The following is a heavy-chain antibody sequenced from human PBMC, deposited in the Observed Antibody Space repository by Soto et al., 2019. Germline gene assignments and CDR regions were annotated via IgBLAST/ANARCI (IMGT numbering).Heavy chain of an antibody. CDR1: GFTFSYYT. V-gene: IGHV3-48*02. Sequence: EVQLVESGGGLVQPGGSLRLSCAASGFTFSYYTMNWVRQAPGKGLEWVSYITSSSTTISYADSVKGRFTISRDNAKNSLHLQMNSLRDEATAVYYCASTTIAVRPDAFEIWGQRTMVTVSS. J-gene: IGHJ3*02. D-gene: IGHD6-6*01. CDR2: ITSSSTTI. CDR3: ASTTIAVRPDAFEI.